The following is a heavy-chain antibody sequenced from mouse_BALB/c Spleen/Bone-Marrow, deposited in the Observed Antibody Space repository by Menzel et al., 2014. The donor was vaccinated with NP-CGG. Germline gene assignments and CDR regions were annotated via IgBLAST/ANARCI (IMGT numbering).Heavy chain of an antibody. D-gene: IGHD1-1*01. V-gene: IGHV1-5*01. J-gene: IGHJ1*01. Sequence: VQLKESGTVLARPWASVKMSCKASGYSFTNYWLHWVKQRPGQGLEWIGAIYPGNSDTSYNQKFKGKAKLTAVTSASTAYMELSSLTNEDSAVYYCTRFGSSYDWYFDVWGAGTTATVSS. CDR2: IYPGNSDT. CDR1: GYSFTNYW. CDR3: TRFGSSYDWYFDV.